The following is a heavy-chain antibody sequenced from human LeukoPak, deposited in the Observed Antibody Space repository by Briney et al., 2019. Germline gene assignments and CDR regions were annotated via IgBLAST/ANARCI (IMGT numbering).Heavy chain of an antibody. CDR1: GYTFTGYY. J-gene: IGHJ4*02. CDR3: ARGKADWWELPSLDY. Sequence: GASVKVSCKASGYTFTGYYMHWVRQAPGQGLEWMGWINPNSGGTNYAQKFQGRVTMTRGTSISTAYMELSRLRSDDTAVYYCARGKADWWELPSLDYWGQGTLVTVSS. V-gene: IGHV1-2*02. D-gene: IGHD1-26*01. CDR2: INPNSGGT.